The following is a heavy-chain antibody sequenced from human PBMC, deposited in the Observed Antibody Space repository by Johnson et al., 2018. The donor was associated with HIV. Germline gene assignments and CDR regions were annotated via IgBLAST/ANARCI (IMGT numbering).Heavy chain of an antibody. Sequence: VQLVESGGGLVQPGGSLRLSCAASGFTFSSYDMPWVRQATGKGLEWVSAIGTAGDTYYPGSVQGRFTISRDNSKNTLYLQMNSLRAEDTAVYYCARDFSSSSNAFDIWGQGTMVTVSS. CDR1: GFTFSSYD. CDR3: ARDFSSSSNAFDI. D-gene: IGHD6-6*01. CDR2: IGTAGDT. V-gene: IGHV3-13*01. J-gene: IGHJ3*02.